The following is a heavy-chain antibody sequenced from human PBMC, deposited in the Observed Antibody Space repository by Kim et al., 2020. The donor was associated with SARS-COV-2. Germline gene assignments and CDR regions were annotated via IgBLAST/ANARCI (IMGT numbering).Heavy chain of an antibody. CDR2: FDPEDGET. CDR3: ATHYGSGRQIHAFDI. CDR1: GYTLTELS. V-gene: IGHV1-24*01. J-gene: IGHJ3*02. Sequence: ASVKVSCKVSGYTLTELSMHWVRQAPGKGLEWMGGFDPEDGETIYAQKFQGRVTMTEDTSTDTAYMELSSLRSEDTAVYYCATHYGSGRQIHAFDIWGQGTMVTVSS. D-gene: IGHD3-10*01.